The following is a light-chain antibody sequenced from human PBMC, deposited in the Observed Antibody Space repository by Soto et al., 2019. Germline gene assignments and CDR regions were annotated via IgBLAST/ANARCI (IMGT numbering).Light chain of an antibody. CDR2: DAS. J-gene: IGKJ1*01. CDR3: QQRSNWPPSWT. Sequence: EIVLTQSTGTLSLSPGERATLSCRASRSVSSSYLAWYQQKPGQAPRLLIYDASNRATGIPARFSGSGSGTDFTLTISSLEPEDFAVYYCQQRSNWPPSWTFGQGTKVDIK. V-gene: IGKV3D-20*02. CDR1: RSVSSSY.